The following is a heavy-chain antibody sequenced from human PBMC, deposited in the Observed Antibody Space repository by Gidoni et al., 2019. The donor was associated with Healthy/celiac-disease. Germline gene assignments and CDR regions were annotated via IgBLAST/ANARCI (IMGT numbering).Heavy chain of an antibody. CDR1: GGAISSYY. J-gene: IGHJ5*02. Sequence: QVQLQESGPGLVKPSETLSLTCTVSGGAISSYYWSWIRQPPGKGLALSGYIYYSGSTNYNPSLKSRVTISVDTSKNQFSLKLSSVTAADTAVYYCARGDSGSYTNWFDPWGQGTLVTVSS. D-gene: IGHD1-26*01. CDR2: IYYSGST. V-gene: IGHV4-59*01. CDR3: ARGDSGSYTNWFDP.